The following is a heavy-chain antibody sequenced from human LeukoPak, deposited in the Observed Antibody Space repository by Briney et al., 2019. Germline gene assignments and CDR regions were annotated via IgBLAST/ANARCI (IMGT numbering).Heavy chain of an antibody. J-gene: IGHJ4*02. CDR1: GFTFSSYA. CDR3: AKDAQGGSGGYHYLPLYYFDY. Sequence: GGSLRLSCAASGFTFSSYAMSWVRQAPGKGLEWVSAISGSGGSTYYADSVKGRFTISRDNSKNTLYLQMNSLRAEDTAVYYCAKDAQGGSGGYHYLPLYYFDYWGQGTLVTVSS. V-gene: IGHV3-23*01. CDR2: ISGSGGST. D-gene: IGHD1-26*01.